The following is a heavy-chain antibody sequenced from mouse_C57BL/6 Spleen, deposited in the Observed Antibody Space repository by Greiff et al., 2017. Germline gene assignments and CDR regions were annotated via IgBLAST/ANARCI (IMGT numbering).Heavy chain of an antibody. CDR3: ARSGDYDGYSYYYAMDY. CDR2: IGPGSGST. D-gene: IGHD2-3*01. Sequence: QVQLQQSGAELVKPGASVQISCKASGYTFTDYYINWVKQRPGQGLEWIGKIGPGSGSTYYNEKFKGKATLTADKSSSTAYMQLSSLTSEDSAVYFCARSGDYDGYSYYYAMDYWGQGTSVTVSS. CDR1: GYTFTDYY. V-gene: IGHV1-77*01. J-gene: IGHJ4*01.